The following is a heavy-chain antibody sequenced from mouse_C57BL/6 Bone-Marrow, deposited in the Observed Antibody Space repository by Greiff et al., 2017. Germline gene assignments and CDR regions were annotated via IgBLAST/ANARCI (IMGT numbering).Heavy chain of an antibody. J-gene: IGHJ4*01. CDR3: AREGGTRAMDY. Sequence: EVQVVESGPGLVKPSQSLSLTCSVTGYSITSGYYWNWIRQFPGNKLEWMGYISYDGSNNYNPSLKNRISITRDTSKNQFFLKLNSVTTEDTATYYCAREGGTRAMDYWGQGTSVTVSS. D-gene: IGHD4-1*01. CDR2: ISYDGSN. CDR1: GYSITSGYY. V-gene: IGHV3-6*01.